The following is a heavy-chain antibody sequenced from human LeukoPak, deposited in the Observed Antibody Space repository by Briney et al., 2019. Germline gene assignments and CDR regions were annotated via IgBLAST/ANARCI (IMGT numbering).Heavy chain of an antibody. CDR2: IYYSGST. D-gene: IGHD3-9*01. CDR1: GGSISSFNYQ. J-gene: IGHJ4*02. CDR3: ARLDWESGGSESFDY. V-gene: IGHV4-39*01. Sequence: SETLSLTCTVSGGSISSFNYQWGWIRQPPGKGLEWIANIYYSGSTYYNPSLKSRVTISVDTSKNQFSLKVISVSAADTAVYYCARLDWESGGSESFDYWGQGTLVTVSS.